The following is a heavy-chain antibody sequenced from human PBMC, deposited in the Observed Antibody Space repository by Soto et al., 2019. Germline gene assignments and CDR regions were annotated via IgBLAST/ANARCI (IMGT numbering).Heavy chain of an antibody. CDR3: ASGQGTNNWFDP. J-gene: IGHJ5*02. CDR2: IYYRGST. D-gene: IGHD1-7*01. CDR1: GGVISGVDYY. Sequence: PSETWSLTCTVSGGVISGVDYYWSWIRQPPGKGLEWIGYIYYRGSTYYNPSLKSRATISVDTSKNQFSLKLSSVTAADTAVSYCASGQGTNNWFDPWGQGTLVTVSS. V-gene: IGHV4-30-4*01.